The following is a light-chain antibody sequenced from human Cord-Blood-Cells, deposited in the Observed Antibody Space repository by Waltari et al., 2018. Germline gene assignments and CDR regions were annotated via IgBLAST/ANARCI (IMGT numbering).Light chain of an antibody. J-gene: IGLJ3*02. CDR1: SSDVGGYNY. Sequence: QSALTQPASVSGSPGQSLTIPRTGTSSDVGGYNYVSWYQQHPGKAPKLMIYEVSNRPSGVSNRFSGSKSGNTASLTISGLQAEDEADYYCSSYTSSSTWVFGGGTKLTVL. V-gene: IGLV2-14*01. CDR2: EVS. CDR3: SSYTSSSTWV.